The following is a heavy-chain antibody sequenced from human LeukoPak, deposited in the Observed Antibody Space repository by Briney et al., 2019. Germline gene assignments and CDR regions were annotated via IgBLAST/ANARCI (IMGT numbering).Heavy chain of an antibody. Sequence: PGGSLRLSCAASGFTFSSYSMNWVRQAPGKGLEWVSYISSSSSTIYYADSVKGRFTISRDNAKNSLYLQMNSLRAEDTAVYYCATPPFWTGGAFDIWGQGTMVTVSS. D-gene: IGHD3/OR15-3a*01. CDR1: GFTFSSYS. CDR3: ATPPFWTGGAFDI. J-gene: IGHJ3*02. V-gene: IGHV3-48*01. CDR2: ISSSSSTI.